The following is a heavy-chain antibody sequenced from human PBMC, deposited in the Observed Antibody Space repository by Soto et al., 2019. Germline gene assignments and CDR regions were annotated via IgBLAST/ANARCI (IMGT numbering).Heavy chain of an antibody. D-gene: IGHD6-13*01. CDR1: GGSISSGGYS. V-gene: IGHV4-30-2*01. CDR2: IYHSGST. J-gene: IGHJ5*02. Sequence: SETLSLTCAVSGGSISSGGYSWSWIRQPPGKGLEWIGYIYHSGSTYYNPSLKSRVNISVDRSKKQFSMKLSTVTAADTAVYYCARGGSSSWYVHWFDPWGQGTLVTVSS. CDR3: ARGGSSSWYVHWFDP.